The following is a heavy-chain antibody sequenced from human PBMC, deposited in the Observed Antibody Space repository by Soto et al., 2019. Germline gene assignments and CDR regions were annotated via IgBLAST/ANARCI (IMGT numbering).Heavy chain of an antibody. CDR3: ARGVYYDFWIGYFGYFDY. V-gene: IGHV1-18*01. CDR1: GYTFTSYG. Sequence: QVQLVQSGAEVKKPGASVKVSCKASGYTFTSYGISWVRQAPGQGLEWMGWISAYNGNTNHAQKLQGSVTMTTDTSTSTSYMDLRSLRSADTAVYYCARGVYYDFWIGYFGYFDYWGQGTLVTVSS. J-gene: IGHJ4*02. D-gene: IGHD3-3*01. CDR2: ISAYNGNT.